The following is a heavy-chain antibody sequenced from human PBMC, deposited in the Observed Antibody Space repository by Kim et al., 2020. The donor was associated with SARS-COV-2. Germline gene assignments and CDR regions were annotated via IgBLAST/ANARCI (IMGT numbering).Heavy chain of an antibody. J-gene: IGHJ5*02. D-gene: IGHD5-12*01. CDR3: ARGGSGYVLSWFDP. V-gene: IGHV1-69*01. Sequence: AQIFQGRVTITADEFTSTAYLELSSLRSDDTAVYYCARGGSGYVLSWFDPWGQGTLVTVSS.